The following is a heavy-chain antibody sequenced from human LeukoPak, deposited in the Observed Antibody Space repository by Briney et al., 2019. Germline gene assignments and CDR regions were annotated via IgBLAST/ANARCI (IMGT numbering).Heavy chain of an antibody. CDR3: ARVLSLDYGDFYFDH. D-gene: IGHD4-17*01. J-gene: IGHJ4*02. CDR2: IYYSGST. CDR1: GGSISSYY. V-gene: IGHV4-59*01. Sequence: SETLSLTCTVSGGSISSYYWSWIRQPPGKGLEWIGYIYYSGSTNYNPPLKSRVTISIDTSKNQFSLKLSSVTAADTAVYYCARVLSLDYGDFYFDHWGQGTLVTVSS.